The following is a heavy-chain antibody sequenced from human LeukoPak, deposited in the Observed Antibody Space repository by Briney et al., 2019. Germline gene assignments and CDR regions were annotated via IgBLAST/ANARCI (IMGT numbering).Heavy chain of an antibody. Sequence: PGGSLRLSCAASGFTFSSYWMSWVRQAPGKGLEWVANIKQDGSEKYYVDSVKGRFTISRDNAKNQLYLQMNSLRAEDTAVYYCARSPRGETYYDFWSGYYLKGGYFDYWGQGTLVTVSS. CDR2: IKQDGSEK. CDR3: ARSPRGETYYDFWSGYYLKGGYFDY. J-gene: IGHJ4*02. CDR1: GFTFSSYW. D-gene: IGHD3-3*01. V-gene: IGHV3-7*01.